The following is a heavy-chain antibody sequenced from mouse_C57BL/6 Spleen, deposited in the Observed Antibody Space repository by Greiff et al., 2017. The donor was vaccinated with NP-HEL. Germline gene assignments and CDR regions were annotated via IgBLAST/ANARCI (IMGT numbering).Heavy chain of an antibody. CDR2: IYPGGGYT. J-gene: IGHJ2*01. CDR3: ARSGSSRGYFHY. Sequence: QVQLKESGAELVRPGTSVKMSCKASGYTFTNYWIGWAKQRPGHGLEWIGDIYPGGGYTNYNEKFKGKATLTADKSSSTAYMQFSSLTSEDSAIYYCARSGSSRGYFHYWGQGTTLTVSS. V-gene: IGHV1-63*01. CDR1: GYTFTNYW. D-gene: IGHD1-1*01.